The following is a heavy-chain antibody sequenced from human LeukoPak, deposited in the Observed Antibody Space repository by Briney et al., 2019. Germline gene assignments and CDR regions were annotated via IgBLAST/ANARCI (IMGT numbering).Heavy chain of an antibody. Sequence: SGRSLRLSCAASGFTFSSYDMHWVRQAPGKGLEWVTFIRYDGNIKYFADSVKGRFTISRDNSKNTLYLQMNSLRAEDTAVYYCAKGRYYDKSGYPIDYWGQGTLVTVSS. V-gene: IGHV3-30*02. CDR2: IRYDGNIK. D-gene: IGHD3-22*01. CDR1: GFTFSSYD. J-gene: IGHJ4*02. CDR3: AKGRYYDKSGYPIDY.